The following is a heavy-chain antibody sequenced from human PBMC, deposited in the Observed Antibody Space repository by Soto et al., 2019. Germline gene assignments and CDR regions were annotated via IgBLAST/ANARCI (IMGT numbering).Heavy chain of an antibody. CDR1: GFTFSNAW. CDR2: IKSKTDGGTT. Sequence: GGSLRLSCAASGFTFSNAWMNWVRQAPGKGLEWVGRIKSKTDGGTTDYAAPVKGRFTISRDESKNTPDLQMNSLKTEDTAVYYCTTDAAPLRYFDWLPMSENQDYYYYGMDVWGQGTSVTVSS. CDR3: TTDAAPLRYFDWLPMSENQDYYYYGMDV. J-gene: IGHJ6*02. D-gene: IGHD3-9*01. V-gene: IGHV3-15*07.